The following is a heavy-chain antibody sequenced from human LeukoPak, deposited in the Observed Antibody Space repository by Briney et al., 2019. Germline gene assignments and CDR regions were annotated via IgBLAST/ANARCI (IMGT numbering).Heavy chain of an antibody. J-gene: IGHJ4*02. CDR2: ISSSGSTI. Sequence: NPGGSLRLSCAASGFTFSDYYMSWIRQAPGKGLEWVSYISSSGSTIYYADSVKGRFTISRDNAKNSLYLQMNSLRTEDTALYYCAKGKNTGSYLSHVDYWGQGTLVTVSS. V-gene: IGHV3-11*01. D-gene: IGHD3-10*01. CDR1: GFTFSDYY. CDR3: AKGKNTGSYLSHVDY.